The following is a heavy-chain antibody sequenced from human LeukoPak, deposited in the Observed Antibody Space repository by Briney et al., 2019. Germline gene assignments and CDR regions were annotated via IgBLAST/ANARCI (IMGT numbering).Heavy chain of an antibody. CDR3: ARSGIFSGYDAFDV. Sequence: SETLSLTCTVSGGSINISYWSWIRQPPGKGLEVIGYIYHKGSTNYNPSLKSRVTVSVDTSKNQFSLRVTSVTAADTAVYYCARSGIFSGYDAFDVWGQGTMVTVSS. J-gene: IGHJ3*01. CDR1: GGSINISY. V-gene: IGHV4-59*08. D-gene: IGHD3-9*01. CDR2: IYHKGST.